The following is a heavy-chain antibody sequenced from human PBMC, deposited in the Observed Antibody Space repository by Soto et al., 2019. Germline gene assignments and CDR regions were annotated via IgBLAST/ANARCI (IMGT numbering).Heavy chain of an antibody. J-gene: IGHJ5*02. Sequence: PSETLSLTCTVSGASVNSENYYWSWIRQPPGKGLEWIGYVYYSGSTNYNPSLKSRATISLDTYRNQFSLKMTSMTSADTAFYYCARGVFRFLQWFGPWGQGTLVTVSS. CDR1: GASVNSENYY. V-gene: IGHV4-61*01. CDR2: VYYSGST. D-gene: IGHD3-3*01. CDR3: ARGVFRFLQWFGP.